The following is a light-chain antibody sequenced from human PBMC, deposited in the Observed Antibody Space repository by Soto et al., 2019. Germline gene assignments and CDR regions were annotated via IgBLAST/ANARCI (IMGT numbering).Light chain of an antibody. J-gene: IGKJ2*01. V-gene: IGKV4-1*01. CDR1: QSVLYSSNNKNY. Sequence: DIVITQSPDSLAVSLGERATINCKSSQSVLYSSNNKNYIAWYQQKPGQPPKLLIYWASTRESGVPDRFSGSGSGTDFTLTISSLQAEDVAVYYCQQYYSTPQNTFGQGTKLEIK. CDR3: QQYYSTPQNT. CDR2: WAS.